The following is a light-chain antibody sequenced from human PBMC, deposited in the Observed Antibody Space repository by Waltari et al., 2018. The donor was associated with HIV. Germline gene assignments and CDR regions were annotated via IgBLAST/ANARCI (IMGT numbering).Light chain of an antibody. CDR2: EVT. CDR1: NSDVGRYNY. V-gene: IGLV2-14*01. Sequence: QSALTQPASESGSPGQSITISCTGTNSDVGRYNYVSWYQQHPGKAPKLMIYEVTNRPSGVSNRLSGSKSGSTASLTISGLQAEDEADYYCSSLTSSSTLVFGGGTKVTVL. CDR3: SSLTSSSTLV. J-gene: IGLJ3*02.